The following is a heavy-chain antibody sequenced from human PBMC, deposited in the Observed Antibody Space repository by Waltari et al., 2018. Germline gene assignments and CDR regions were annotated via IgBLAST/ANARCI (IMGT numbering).Heavy chain of an antibody. CDR1: GGTFRGSY. J-gene: IGHJ6*02. Sequence: QVQPQQWGAGLVKPSETLSPPCALSGGTFRGSYWTGIRPSPGQGLEWIGEINHSGGTNYNPSLKSRFSISVDTPKRQVSLKLTSATAADTAVYFCARRSSGWYGKDYYYGLDVWGRGTTVAVSS. V-gene: IGHV4-34*02. CDR2: INHSGGT. CDR3: ARRSSGWYGKDYYYGLDV. D-gene: IGHD6-19*01.